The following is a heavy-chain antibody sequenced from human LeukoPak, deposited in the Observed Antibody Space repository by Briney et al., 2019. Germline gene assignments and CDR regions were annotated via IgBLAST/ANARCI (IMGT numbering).Heavy chain of an antibody. CDR3: AKGYDVTTMVFLTD. CDR2: ISYSGANT. D-gene: IGHD5-18*01. J-gene: IGHJ4*02. CDR1: RFTFSSYA. V-gene: IGHV3-23*01. Sequence: GGSLRLSCAASRFTFSSYAMSWVRQAPGKGLEWVSRISYSGANTYYADSVKGRFTISRDNSKNTLYLQMNSLRANDTAVYYWAKGYDVTTMVFLTDWGQGTLVTVSS.